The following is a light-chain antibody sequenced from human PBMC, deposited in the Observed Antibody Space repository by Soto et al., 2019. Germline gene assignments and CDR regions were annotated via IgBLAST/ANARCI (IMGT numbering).Light chain of an antibody. CDR3: QQYDKWPLT. CDR1: QSISSK. CDR2: GAS. Sequence: EIVMTQSPATLSVSPGERATLSCRASQSISSKLAWYHHKPGQAPRLLIYGASTRATGIPARFSGSGSGTEFTLTISSLQSEDFAVYYCQQYDKWPLTFGGGTKVEIK. J-gene: IGKJ4*01. V-gene: IGKV3D-15*01.